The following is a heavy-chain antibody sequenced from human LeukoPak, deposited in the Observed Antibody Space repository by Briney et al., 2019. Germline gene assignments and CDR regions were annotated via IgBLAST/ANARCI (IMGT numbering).Heavy chain of an antibody. V-gene: IGHV3-23*01. Sequence: TGGSLRLSCAASGFTFSSYAMSWVRQAPGKGLEWVSAISGSGGSTYYADSVKGRFTISRDNSKNTLYLQMNSLRSEYTAVYYXXXXXXXXXAAAGHAIFDYWGQGTLVTVSS. CDR3: XXXXXXXXAAAGHAIFDY. CDR2: ISGSGGST. CDR1: GFTFSSYA. D-gene: IGHD6-13*01. J-gene: IGHJ4*02.